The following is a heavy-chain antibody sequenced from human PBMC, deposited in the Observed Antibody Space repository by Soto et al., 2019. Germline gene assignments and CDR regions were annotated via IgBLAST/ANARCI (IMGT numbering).Heavy chain of an antibody. J-gene: IGHJ4*02. Sequence: PSXTLSLTCTVSGGSISSSSYYWGWIRQPPGKGLEWIGSIYYSGSTYYNPSLKSRVTISVDTSKNQFSLKLSSVTAADTAVYYCARSGWLFDYWGQGTLVTVSS. CDR2: IYYSGST. CDR1: GGSISSSSYY. CDR3: ARSGWLFDY. V-gene: IGHV4-39*01. D-gene: IGHD6-19*01.